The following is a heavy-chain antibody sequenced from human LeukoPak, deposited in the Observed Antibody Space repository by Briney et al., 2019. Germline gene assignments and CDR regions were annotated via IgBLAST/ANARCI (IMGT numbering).Heavy chain of an antibody. Sequence: PGGSLRLSCAASGFSVSSNYVSWVRQAPGKGLERVSVIYSGGTTYYADSIKGRFTISRDNSKNTLYLQMNSLRAEDTAVYYCAGRYDSSGYPLHWGQGTPVTVSS. CDR1: GFSVSSNY. CDR3: AGRYDSSGYPLH. D-gene: IGHD3-22*01. J-gene: IGHJ4*02. CDR2: IYSGGTT. V-gene: IGHV3-53*01.